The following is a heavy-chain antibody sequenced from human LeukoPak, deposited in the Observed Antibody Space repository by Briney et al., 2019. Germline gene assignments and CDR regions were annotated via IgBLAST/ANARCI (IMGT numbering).Heavy chain of an antibody. J-gene: IGHJ3*02. Sequence: ASVKVSCKASGYTFTGYYMHWVRQAPGQGLEWMGWINPNSGGTNYAQKFQGRVTMTRDTSISTAYMELSRLRSDDTAVYYCAMPIVVVPAAIPPEAFDIWGQGTMVTVSS. CDR1: GYTFTGYY. V-gene: IGHV1-2*02. D-gene: IGHD2-2*01. CDR2: INPNSGGT. CDR3: AMPIVVVPAAIPPEAFDI.